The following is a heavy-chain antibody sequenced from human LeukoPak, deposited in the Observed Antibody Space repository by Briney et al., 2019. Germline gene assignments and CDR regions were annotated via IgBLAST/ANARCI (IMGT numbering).Heavy chain of an antibody. CDR1: GFTFSSYG. CDR3: AELGITMIGGV. J-gene: IGHJ6*04. Sequence: GGSLRLSCAASGFTFSSYGMHWVRQAPGKGLEWVAFIRYDGNNKYYADSVKGRFTISRDNSKNTLYLQMNSLRAEDTAVYYCAELGITMIGGVWGKGTTVTISS. D-gene: IGHD3-10*02. CDR2: IRYDGNNK. V-gene: IGHV3-30*02.